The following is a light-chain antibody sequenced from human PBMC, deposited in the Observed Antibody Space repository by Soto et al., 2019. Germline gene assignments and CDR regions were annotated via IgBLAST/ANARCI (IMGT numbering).Light chain of an antibody. CDR3: QQYNSYWT. CDR1: QSIDIW. CDR2: DVS. Sequence: DIQMTQSPSTLPAFVGDRVTITCRASQSIDIWLAWYQQKPGKAPKLLIYDVSSLESGVPSRFSGSGSGTEFTLTISSPQPDDFATYYCQQYNSYWTFGQGTKVEIK. J-gene: IGKJ1*01. V-gene: IGKV1-5*01.